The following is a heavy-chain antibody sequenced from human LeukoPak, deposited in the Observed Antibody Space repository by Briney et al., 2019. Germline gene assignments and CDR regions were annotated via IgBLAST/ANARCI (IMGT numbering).Heavy chain of an antibody. Sequence: SETLSLTCTVSGGSISSYYWSWIRQPPGKGLEWIGYIYYSGGTNYNPSLKSRVTISVDTSKNQFSLKLSSVTAADTAVYYCARLGSTVTTIDNWFDPWGQGTLVTVSS. D-gene: IGHD4-17*01. CDR2: IYYSGGT. CDR3: ARLGSTVTTIDNWFDP. J-gene: IGHJ5*02. V-gene: IGHV4-59*01. CDR1: GGSISSYY.